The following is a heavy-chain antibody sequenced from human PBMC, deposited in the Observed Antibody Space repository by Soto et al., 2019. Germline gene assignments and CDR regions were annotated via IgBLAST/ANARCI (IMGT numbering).Heavy chain of an antibody. CDR3: AKVHYDSSAYPINYYYYHGMDV. Sequence: EVQLLESGGGLVQPGGSLRLSCAAAGFTFNNFAMTWVRQAPGKGLEYVASITSSGGSTYYADSVKGRFTISRDYSKDTVNLQMRSLRAEDTVVYYCAKVHYDSSAYPINYYYYHGMDVWGQGTTVTVSS. J-gene: IGHJ6*02. D-gene: IGHD3-22*01. CDR1: GFTFNNFA. CDR2: ITSSGGST. V-gene: IGHV3-23*01.